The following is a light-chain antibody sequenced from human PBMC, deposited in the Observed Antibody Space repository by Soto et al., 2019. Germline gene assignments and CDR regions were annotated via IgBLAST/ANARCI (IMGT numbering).Light chain of an antibody. CDR2: AAS. CDR1: QSITHF. J-gene: IGKJ4*01. Sequence: DIQMTQSPSSLSASIGDKLTISCRANQSITHFLNWYQKRPGEVPKLLIYAASRLGSGVPSRFSGSGSGTDFALTINRLQPEDIATYYCQQSYTTPRLSFGGGTKVDIK. V-gene: IGKV1-39*01. CDR3: QQSYTTPRLS.